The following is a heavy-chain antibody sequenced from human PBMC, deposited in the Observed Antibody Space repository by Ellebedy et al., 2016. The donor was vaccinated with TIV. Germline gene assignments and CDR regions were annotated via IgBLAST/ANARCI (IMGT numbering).Heavy chain of an antibody. CDR2: IWFDGNNK. CDR3: ARETASTRGDYGSLRTPPPLYQNYVMDV. CDR1: GFTFSSHA. J-gene: IGHJ6*02. V-gene: IGHV3-33*01. D-gene: IGHD3-10*01. Sequence: GESLKISCAASGFTFSSHAMHWVRQAPGKGLEWVAFIWFDGNNKSYAESVKGRFTVSRDNSKNTLYLQMNSLRAEDTAVYYCARETASTRGDYGSLRTPPPLYQNYVMDVWGQGTTVTVSS.